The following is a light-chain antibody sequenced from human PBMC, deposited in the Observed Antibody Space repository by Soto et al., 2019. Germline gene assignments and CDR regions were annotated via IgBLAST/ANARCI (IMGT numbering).Light chain of an antibody. V-gene: IGKV1-5*01. J-gene: IGKJ2*01. CDR2: DAS. CDR3: QQYDTFLYT. CDR1: QSISNW. Sequence: DIQMTQSPSNLSASVGERITITCRASQSISNWLAWYQQKPGKAPKLLIYDASTLESGAPSRFSGSGSGTEFTLTVSSLQTGDFATYYCQQYDTFLYTFGQGTKLEIK.